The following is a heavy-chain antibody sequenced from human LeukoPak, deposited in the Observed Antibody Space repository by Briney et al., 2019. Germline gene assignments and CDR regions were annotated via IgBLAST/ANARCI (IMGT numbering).Heavy chain of an antibody. D-gene: IGHD6-13*01. Sequence: ASVKVSCKASGYTFTSCGISWVRPPPAQGLEWMGWINAYNGNTNYAQKPQGRVTMTTDTSTSTAYMELRSLRSDDTAVYYCARSGRGSSWYGPRVDPIDLGGQGTLVTVSS. CDR1: GYTFTSCG. V-gene: IGHV1-18*01. CDR3: ARSGRGSSWYGPRVDPIDL. J-gene: IGHJ5*02. CDR2: INAYNGNT.